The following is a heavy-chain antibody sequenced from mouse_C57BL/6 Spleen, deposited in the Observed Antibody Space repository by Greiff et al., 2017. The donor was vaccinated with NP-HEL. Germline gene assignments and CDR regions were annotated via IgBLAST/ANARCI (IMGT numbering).Heavy chain of an antibody. D-gene: IGHD2-4*01. CDR2: IRSKSNNYAT. Sequence: EVMLVESGGGLVQPKGSLKLSCAASGFSFNTYAMNWVRQAPGKGLEWVARIRSKSNNYATYYADSVKDRFTISRDDSESMLYLQMNNLKTEDTAMYYCVRQDYDGFAYWGQGTLVTVSA. CDR3: VRQDYDGFAY. J-gene: IGHJ3*01. V-gene: IGHV10-1*01. CDR1: GFSFNTYA.